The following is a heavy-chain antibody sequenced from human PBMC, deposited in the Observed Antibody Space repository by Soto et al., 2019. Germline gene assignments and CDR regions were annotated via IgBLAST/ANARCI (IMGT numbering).Heavy chain of an antibody. CDR2: IYYSGST. V-gene: IGHV4-31*03. J-gene: IGHJ5*02. D-gene: IGHD3-10*01. CDR1: GGSISGGGYY. CDR3: ARGGFGDNWFDP. Sequence: QVQLQESGPGLVKPSQTLSLTCTVSGGSISGGGYYWSWIRQHPGKGLEWIGYIYYSGSTYYNPSLKSRVTISVDTSKNQFSLKLSSVTAADTAVYYCARGGFGDNWFDPWGQGTLVTVSS.